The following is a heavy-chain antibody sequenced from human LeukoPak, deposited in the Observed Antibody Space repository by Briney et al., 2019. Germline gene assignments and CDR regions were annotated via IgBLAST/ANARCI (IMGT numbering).Heavy chain of an antibody. D-gene: IGHD4-17*01. Sequence: PSETLSLTCTVSGGSISSYYWSWIRQPPGKGLEWIGYIYYGGSTNYNPSLKSRVTISVDTSKNQFSLKLSSVTAADTAVYYCARGAYGDPTSFDYWGQGTLVTVSS. CDR3: ARGAYGDPTSFDY. CDR2: IYYGGST. V-gene: IGHV4-59*01. CDR1: GGSISSYY. J-gene: IGHJ4*02.